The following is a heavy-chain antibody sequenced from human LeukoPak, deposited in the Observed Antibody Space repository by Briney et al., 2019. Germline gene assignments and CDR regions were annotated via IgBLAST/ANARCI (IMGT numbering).Heavy chain of an antibody. D-gene: IGHD5-18*01. CDR2: VLGSGVPT. CDR1: GIIFSKYG. Sequence: GGSLRLSCAASGIIFSKYGMSWVRQAPGKGLEWVATVLGSGVPTYYADSVKGRFTISRDNSKNTLYLQMNSLRAEDTAVYYCARGEGDGYSYGYGSGLNYFDYWGQGTLVTVSS. V-gene: IGHV3-23*01. CDR3: ARGEGDGYSYGYGSGLNYFDY. J-gene: IGHJ4*02.